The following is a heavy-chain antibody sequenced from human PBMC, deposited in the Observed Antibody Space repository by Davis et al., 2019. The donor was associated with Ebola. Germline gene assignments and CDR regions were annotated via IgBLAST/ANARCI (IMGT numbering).Heavy chain of an antibody. J-gene: IGHJ5*02. CDR3: ARDRDCGGDCYSHNWFDP. CDR2: IIPIFGTA. Sequence: SVQVSCKASAGTFSSYAISWVRQAPAQGLEWMGGIIPIFGTANYAQKFQGRVTITADESTSTAYMELSSLRSEDTAVYYCARDRDCGGDCYSHNWFDPWGQGTLVTVSS. V-gene: IGHV1-69*13. CDR1: AGTFSSYA. D-gene: IGHD2-21*02.